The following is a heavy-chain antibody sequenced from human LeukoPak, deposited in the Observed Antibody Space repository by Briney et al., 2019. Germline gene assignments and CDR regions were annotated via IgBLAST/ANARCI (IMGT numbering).Heavy chain of an antibody. J-gene: IGHJ5*02. V-gene: IGHV1-2*02. CDR2: INPNSGGT. Sequence: ASVKVSCKASGYTFTGYYMHWVRQAPGQGLEWMGWINPNSGGTNYAQKFQGRVTMTRDTSISTAYMELSRLRSDDTAVYYCARGGYGGNSGYNWFDPWGQGTLVTVSS. D-gene: IGHD4-23*01. CDR3: ARGGYGGNSGYNWFDP. CDR1: GYTFTGYY.